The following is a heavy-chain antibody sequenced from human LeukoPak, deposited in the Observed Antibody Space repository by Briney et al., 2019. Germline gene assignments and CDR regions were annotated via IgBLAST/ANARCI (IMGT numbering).Heavy chain of an antibody. CDR2: ISGSGGST. V-gene: IGHV3-23*01. J-gene: IGHJ4*02. CDR1: GFTFRSTV. D-gene: IGHD6-13*01. CDR3: AKEGHSSSLRYFDY. Sequence: GGSLRLSCAASGFTFRSTVMTWVRQAPGKGLEWVSAISGSGGSTYYADSVKGRFTISRDNSKNTLYLQMNSLRAEDTAVYYCAKEGHSSSLRYFDYWGQGTLVTVSS.